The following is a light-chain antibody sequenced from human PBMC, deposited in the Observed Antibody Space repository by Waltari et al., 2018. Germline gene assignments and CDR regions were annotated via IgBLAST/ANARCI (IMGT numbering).Light chain of an antibody. CDR2: DVS. J-gene: IGLJ3*02. CDR3: SSYTSSSTWV. CDR1: SSDVGGYNY. Sequence: QSALTQPASVSGSPGQSITISCTGTSSDVGGYNYVSWYQQHPGKPPTLMIYDVSKRPSGVSNRFSGSKAGNTASLTISGLQAEDEADYYCSSYTSSSTWVFGGGTKLTVL. V-gene: IGLV2-14*01.